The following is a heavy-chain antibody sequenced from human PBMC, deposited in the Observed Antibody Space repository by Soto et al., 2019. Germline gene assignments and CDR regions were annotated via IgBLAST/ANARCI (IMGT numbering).Heavy chain of an antibody. J-gene: IGHJ4*02. CDR2: VKSRTDGGTV. V-gene: IGHV3-15*07. CDR1: GFTFSHAW. CDR3: TTGSRPVSGRVGGTPPNLQY. D-gene: IGHD1-26*01. Sequence: GGSLRLSCAASGFTFSHAWMYWVRPAPGKGLEWVGRVKSRTDGGTVDYTAPVKGRFTISRDDSQNTLYLQMNSLKTEDTAVYYCTTGSRPVSGRVGGTPPNLQYWGQGTLVTVSS.